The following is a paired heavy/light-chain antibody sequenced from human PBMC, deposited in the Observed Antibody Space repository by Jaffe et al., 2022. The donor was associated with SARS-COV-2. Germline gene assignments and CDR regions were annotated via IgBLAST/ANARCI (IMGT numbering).Light chain of an antibody. CDR2: RDK. V-gene: IGLV3-1*01. CDR3: QTWDRFSGVV. Sequence: SFELTQPPSVSVSPGQTANITCSGDKLEDKNVYWYQQKSSQSPVLVIYRDKHRPSGIPERFSGSNSGNTATLTLSGTQAIDEADYYCQTWDRFSGVVFGGGTKLTVL. CDR1: KLEDKN. J-gene: IGLJ2*01.
Heavy chain of an antibody. V-gene: IGHV3-49*03. Sequence: EVQLMGSGGGLVQPGRSLRLSCTVSGFKIGDYAMSWFRQPPGKGLEWVGFIRSENYDGATGYAASVRDRFIISRDDSQGIVYLQMNSLKTEDTAVYYCTRDQGRVGYYFDSSEYYSEFWGQGTRVTVSS. CDR2: IRSENYDGAT. CDR3: TRDQGRVGYYFDSSEYYSEF. J-gene: IGHJ4*02. D-gene: IGHD3-22*01. CDR1: GFKIGDYA.